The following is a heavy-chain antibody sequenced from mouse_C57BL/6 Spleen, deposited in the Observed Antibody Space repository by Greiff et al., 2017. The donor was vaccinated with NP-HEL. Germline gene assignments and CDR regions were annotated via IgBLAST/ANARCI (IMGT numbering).Heavy chain of an antibody. CDR1: GYSITSGYY. CDR3: ARLDSLDAMDY. D-gene: IGHD3-2*01. Sequence: EVQRVESGPGLVKPSQSLSLTCSVTGYSITSGYYWNWIRQFPGNKLEWMGYISYDGSNNYNPSLKNRISITRDTSKNQFFLKLNSVTTEDTATYYCARLDSLDAMDYWGQGTSVTVSS. V-gene: IGHV3-6*01. CDR2: ISYDGSN. J-gene: IGHJ4*01.